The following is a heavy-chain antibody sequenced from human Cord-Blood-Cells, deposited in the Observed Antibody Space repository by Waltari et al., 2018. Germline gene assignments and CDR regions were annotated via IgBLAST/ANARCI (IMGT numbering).Heavy chain of an antibody. CDR2: MNPNSGNT. V-gene: IGHV1-8*01. J-gene: IGHJ6*02. CDR3: ARQKDPSPFYYYYYGMDV. Sequence: QVQLVQSGAEVKKPGASVKVSCKASGYTFTSYDIIWVRQATGQGLEWMGWMNPNSGNTGYAQKFQGRVTMTRNTSISTAYMELSSLRSEDTAVYYCARQKDPSPFYYYYYGMDVWGQGTTVTVSS. CDR1: GYTFTSYD.